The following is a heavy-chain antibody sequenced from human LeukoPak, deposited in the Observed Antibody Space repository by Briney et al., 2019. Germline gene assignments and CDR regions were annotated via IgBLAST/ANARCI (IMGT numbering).Heavy chain of an antibody. CDR2: IYYSWST. CDR3: ARRLVMDGGNSFVAFDI. CDR1: GCSISSYY. V-gene: IGHV4-59*01. J-gene: IGHJ3*02. Sequence: SETLSLTCTVSGCSISSYYWSWIRQPPGKGLEWIGYIYYSWSTNYNPSLESRVTISVDTSKNQFPLKLRSVNAADTAGYYCARRLVMDGGNSFVAFDIWGQGTMVTVSS. D-gene: IGHD4-23*01.